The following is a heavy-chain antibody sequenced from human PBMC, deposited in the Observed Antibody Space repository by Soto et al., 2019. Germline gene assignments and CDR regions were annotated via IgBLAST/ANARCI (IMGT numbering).Heavy chain of an antibody. CDR3: ATVNYYDSSGPYYFDY. J-gene: IGHJ4*02. CDR1: GYTLTELS. V-gene: IGHV1-24*01. CDR2: LDPEDGET. Sequence: ASVKVSCKVSGYTLTELSMHWVRQAPGKGLEWMGGLDPEDGETIYAQKFQGRVTMTEDTSTDTAYMELSSLRSEDTAVYYCATVNYYDSSGPYYFDYWGQGTLVTVSS. D-gene: IGHD3-22*01.